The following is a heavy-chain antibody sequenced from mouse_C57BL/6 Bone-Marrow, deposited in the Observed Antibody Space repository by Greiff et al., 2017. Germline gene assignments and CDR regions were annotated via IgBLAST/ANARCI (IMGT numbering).Heavy chain of an antibody. CDR3: ASRSSGWYFDV. Sequence: VQLQQSGAELARPGASVKLSCKASGYTFTSYGISWVKQRTGQGLEWIGEIYPRSGNTYYNEKFKGKATLTADKYSSTAYMELRSLTSEDSAVYFCASRSSGWYFDVWGTGTTVTVSS. CDR1: GYTFTSYG. V-gene: IGHV1-81*01. D-gene: IGHD1-1*01. CDR2: IYPRSGNT. J-gene: IGHJ1*03.